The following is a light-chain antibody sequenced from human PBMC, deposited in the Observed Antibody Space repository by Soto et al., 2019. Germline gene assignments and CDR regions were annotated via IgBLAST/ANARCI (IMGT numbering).Light chain of an antibody. CDR2: VAS. Sequence: EIVLTQSPATLSVSPGERATLSCRASQSVNQKLGWYQQKPGQAPRLLIHVASYRATGIPARFSGSGSGTEYTLTISNLQAEDFAVYYCQQFNNWPHTFGQGTRLEIK. CDR1: QSVNQK. V-gene: IGKV3-15*01. CDR3: QQFNNWPHT. J-gene: IGKJ2*01.